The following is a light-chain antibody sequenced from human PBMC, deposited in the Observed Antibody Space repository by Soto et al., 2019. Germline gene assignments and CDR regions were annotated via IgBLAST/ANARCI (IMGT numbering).Light chain of an antibody. Sequence: EIVLTQSPGTLSLSPGETATLSCRASQSISSTYLAWYQQKPGQAPRLLIYEASPRATGVPDRFSGSGSGTDITLTNSRLDPEDFAVYYCQYPGGSITFGLGTRLE. J-gene: IGKJ5*01. CDR3: QYPGGSIT. CDR1: QSISSTY. CDR2: EAS. V-gene: IGKV3-20*01.